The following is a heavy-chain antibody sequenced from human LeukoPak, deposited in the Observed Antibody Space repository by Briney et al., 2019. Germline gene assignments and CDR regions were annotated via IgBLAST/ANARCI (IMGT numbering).Heavy chain of an antibody. V-gene: IGHV3-30*18. Sequence: GGSLRPSCVVSGFTFSSYWMHWVRQAPGKGLEWVALISYDGSNKYYTDSVKGRFTISRDNSKNTQWLQMNSLRPDDTAVYYCAKGPYRSSSGGSEIDFWGQGTLVTVSS. CDR2: ISYDGSNK. CDR3: AKGPYRSSSGGSEIDF. CDR1: GFTFSSYW. J-gene: IGHJ4*02. D-gene: IGHD6-6*01.